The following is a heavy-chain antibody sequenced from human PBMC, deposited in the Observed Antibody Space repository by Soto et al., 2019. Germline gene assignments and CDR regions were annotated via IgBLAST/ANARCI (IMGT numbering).Heavy chain of an antibody. J-gene: IGHJ6*02. V-gene: IGHV5-51*01. CDR1: GYSFSSYW. D-gene: IGHD3-9*01. Sequence: PGESLKISCKSSGYSFSSYWIAWVRLMPGKGLEWMGCIYPDDSDTKYSPSFQGQVTISADESISAAYLQWSSLKASDTAIYYCARNSLTGYYNYYYSMDVWGQGTTVTVSS. CDR2: IYPDDSDT. CDR3: ARNSLTGYYNYYYSMDV.